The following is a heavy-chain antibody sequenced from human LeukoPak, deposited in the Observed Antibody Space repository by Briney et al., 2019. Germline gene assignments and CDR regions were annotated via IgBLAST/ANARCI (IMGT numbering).Heavy chain of an antibody. CDR1: GGSISSGGYY. CDR2: IYHSGST. V-gene: IGHV4-30-2*01. D-gene: IGHD5-12*01. CDR3: ARGGGATITNY. Sequence: SETLSLTCTVSGGSISSGGYYWSWIRQPPGKGLEWVGYIYHSGSTYYNPSLKSRVTIPVDRSKNQFSLKLSSVTAADTAVYYCARGGGATITNYWGQGTLVTVSS. J-gene: IGHJ4*02.